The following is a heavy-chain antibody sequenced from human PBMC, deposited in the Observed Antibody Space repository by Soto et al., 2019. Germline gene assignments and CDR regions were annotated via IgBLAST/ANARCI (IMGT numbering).Heavy chain of an antibody. CDR3: ARGGGGYDYYYYYGMDV. J-gene: IGHJ6*02. CDR1: GGTFSSYA. V-gene: IGHV1-69*06. CDR2: IIPIFGTA. D-gene: IGHD5-12*01. Sequence: PSVKVSCKASGGTFSSYAISWVRQAPGQGLEWMGGIIPIFGTANYAQKFQGRVTITADKSTSTAYMELSSLRSEDTAVYYCARGGGGYDYYYYYGMDVWGQGTTVTVSS.